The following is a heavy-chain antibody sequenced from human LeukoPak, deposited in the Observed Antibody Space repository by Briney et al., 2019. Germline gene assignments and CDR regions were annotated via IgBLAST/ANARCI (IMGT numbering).Heavy chain of an antibody. CDR3: ARGYGDYVAYFDY. CDR2: IHGEGTNT. CDR1: GFTFSSYW. J-gene: IGHJ4*02. Sequence: GGSLRLSCAGSGFTFSSYWMHWVRQAPGKGLVWVSRIHGEGTNTKYANSVKGRFTISRDNAKNTLYLQMNSLRAEDTAVYYCARGYGDYVAYFDYWGQGTLVTVSS. V-gene: IGHV3-74*03. D-gene: IGHD4-17*01.